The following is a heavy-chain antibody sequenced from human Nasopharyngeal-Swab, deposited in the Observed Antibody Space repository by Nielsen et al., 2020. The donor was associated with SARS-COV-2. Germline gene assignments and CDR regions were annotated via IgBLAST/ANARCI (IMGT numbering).Heavy chain of an antibody. J-gene: IGHJ3*02. V-gene: IGHV3-9*01. CDR1: GFTFDDYA. D-gene: IGHD1-26*01. CDR3: AKNSGSYMGRSAFDI. CDR2: ISWNSGST. Sequence: LSLTCAASGFTFDDYAMHWVRQAPGKGLEWVSGISWNSGSTGYADSVKGRFTISRDNAKNSLYLQMNSLRAEDTALYYCAKNSGSYMGRSAFDIWGQGTMVTVSS.